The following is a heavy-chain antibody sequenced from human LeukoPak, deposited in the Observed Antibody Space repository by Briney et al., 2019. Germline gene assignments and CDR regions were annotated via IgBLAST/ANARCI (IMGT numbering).Heavy chain of an antibody. CDR1: GFTFSSYG. J-gene: IGHJ4*02. CDR3: AKNPLVSGTIYFDS. CDR2: IRYDGSNK. Sequence: GGSLRLSCAASGFTFSSYGMRWVRQAPGKGLEWVAFIRYDGSNKYYADSVKGRFTISRDNSKNTLYLQMNSLRAEDTAIYYCAKNPLVSGTIYFDSWGQGTLLTVSS. V-gene: IGHV3-30*02. D-gene: IGHD6-19*01.